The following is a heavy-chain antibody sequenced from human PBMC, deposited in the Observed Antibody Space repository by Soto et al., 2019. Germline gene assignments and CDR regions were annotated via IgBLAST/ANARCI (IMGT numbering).Heavy chain of an antibody. Sequence: PVKVSCKASGFTFTSAAVRWVRHARGQRLEWIGWIVVGSGNTNYAQKFQERVTITRDMSTSTAYMELSSLRSEDTAVYYCAAGRYSSGWYVILGYWGQGTLVTVSS. V-gene: IGHV1-58*01. J-gene: IGHJ4*02. CDR1: GFTFTSAA. CDR2: IVVGSGNT. CDR3: AAGRYSSGWYVILGY. D-gene: IGHD6-19*01.